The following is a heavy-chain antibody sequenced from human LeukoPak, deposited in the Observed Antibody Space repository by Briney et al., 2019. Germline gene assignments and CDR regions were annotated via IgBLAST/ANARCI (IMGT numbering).Heavy chain of an antibody. J-gene: IGHJ3*02. CDR2: IYHSGST. CDR1: GGSISRSNW. CDR3: ATDSVGAIHDAFDI. V-gene: IGHV4-4*02. D-gene: IGHD1-26*01. Sequence: SETLSLTCTVSGGSISRSNWWSWVRQPPGKGLEWIGEIYHSGSTNYNPSLKSRVTILLNKSKNQFSLKLTSVTAADTAVYYCATDSVGAIHDAFDIWGQGTMVTVSS.